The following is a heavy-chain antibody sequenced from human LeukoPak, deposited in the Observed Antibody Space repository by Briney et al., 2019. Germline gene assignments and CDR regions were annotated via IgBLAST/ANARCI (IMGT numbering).Heavy chain of an antibody. J-gene: IGHJ5*02. V-gene: IGHV1-69*13. D-gene: IGHD6-19*01. CDR1: GGTFSSYA. CDR2: IIPIFGTA. CDR3: AVAGIAVAVGEGWFDP. Sequence: GASVKVSCKASGGTFSSYAISWVRQAPGQGLEWMGGIIPIFGTANYAQKFQGRVTITADESTSTAYMELSSLRSEDTAVYYCAVAGIAVAVGEGWFDPWGQGTLVTVSS.